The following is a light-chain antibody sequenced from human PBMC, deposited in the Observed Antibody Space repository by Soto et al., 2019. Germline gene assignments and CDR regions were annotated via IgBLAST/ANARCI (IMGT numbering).Light chain of an antibody. CDR2: RDN. J-gene: IGLJ1*01. V-gene: IGLV1-47*01. Sequence: QSVLTQPPSASGTPGQRVTISCSGSSSNIGSNYVCWYQQLPGTAPKLLIYRDNQRPSGVPDLFSGSKSGTSASLAISGLRSEDEADYYCAAWDDSLSGRYVFGTGTKLTVL. CDR3: AAWDDSLSGRYV. CDR1: SSNIGSNY.